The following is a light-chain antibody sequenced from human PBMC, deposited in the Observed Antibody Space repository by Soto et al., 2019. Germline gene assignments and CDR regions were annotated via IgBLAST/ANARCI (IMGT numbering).Light chain of an antibody. V-gene: IGKV1-12*01. J-gene: IGKJ1*01. CDR2: AAS. Sequence: DIQMTQSPSSVSASVGDRVTITCRASQGVGIWLAWYQQKPGKTPKVLISAASSLQSGVPSRFSGSGFGTDFTLTISSLQPEDFATYYCQQGHNFPWTFGQGTKVEIK. CDR3: QQGHNFPWT. CDR1: QGVGIW.